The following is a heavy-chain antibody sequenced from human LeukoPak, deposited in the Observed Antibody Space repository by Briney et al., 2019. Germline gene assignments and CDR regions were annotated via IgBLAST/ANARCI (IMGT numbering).Heavy chain of an antibody. CDR2: IYYSGST. CDR1: GGSISSSSYY. J-gene: IGHJ3*02. V-gene: IGHV4-39*07. D-gene: IGHD3-22*01. Sequence: SETLSLTCTVSGGSISSSSYYWGWIRQPPGKGLEWIGSIYYSGSTYYNPSLKSRVTISVDTSKNQFSLKLSSVTAADTAVYYCARDPRYYDSSGYRSGAFDIWGQGTMVTVSS. CDR3: ARDPRYYDSSGYRSGAFDI.